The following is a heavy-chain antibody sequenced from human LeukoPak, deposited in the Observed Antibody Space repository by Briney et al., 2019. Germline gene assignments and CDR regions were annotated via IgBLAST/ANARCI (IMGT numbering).Heavy chain of an antibody. J-gene: IGHJ4*02. V-gene: IGHV4-31*03. Sequence: PSQTLSLTCTVSGGSISSGGYYWSWIRQHPGKGLEWIGYIYYSGSTYYNPSLKSRVTISVDTSKNQFSLKLSSVTAADTAVYYCATSGRDIVVVPIAGPQYWGQGTLVTVSS. D-gene: IGHD2-2*01. CDR3: ATSGRDIVVVPIAGPQY. CDR1: GGSISSGGYY. CDR2: IYYSGST.